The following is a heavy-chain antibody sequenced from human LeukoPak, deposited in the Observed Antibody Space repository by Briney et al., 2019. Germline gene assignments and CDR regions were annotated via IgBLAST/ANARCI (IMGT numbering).Heavy chain of an antibody. V-gene: IGHV1-3*01. CDR3: ARDSSGWYYFDY. D-gene: IGHD6-19*01. Sequence: ASVKVSCKASGYTFTSYAMHWVRQAPGQRLEWMGWINAGNGNTKYSQKFQGRVTITRDTSASTAYMELSSLRSEDTAVYYCARDSSGWYYFDYWGQGTLVTVSS. CDR2: INAGNGNT. CDR1: GYTFTSYA. J-gene: IGHJ4*02.